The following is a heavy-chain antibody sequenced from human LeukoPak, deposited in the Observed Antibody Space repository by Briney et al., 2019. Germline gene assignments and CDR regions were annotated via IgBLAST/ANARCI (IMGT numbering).Heavy chain of an antibody. CDR1: GFTFGDYA. CDR2: IRSKAYGGTT. D-gene: IGHD1-26*01. J-gene: IGHJ4*02. CDR3: TSGSYGLGNFGY. Sequence: GGSLRLSCTASGFTFGDYAMSWVRQAPGKGLEWVGFIRSKAYGGTTEYAASVKGRFTISRDDSKSIAYLQMNSLKTEDTAVYYCTSGSYGLGNFGYWGQGTLVTVSS. V-gene: IGHV3-49*04.